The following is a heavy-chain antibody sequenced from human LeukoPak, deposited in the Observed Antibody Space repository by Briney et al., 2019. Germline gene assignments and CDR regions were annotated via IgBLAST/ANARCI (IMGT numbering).Heavy chain of an antibody. V-gene: IGHV3-23*01. CDR1: GFTFSSYA. J-gene: IGHJ4*02. D-gene: IGHD1-26*01. CDR3: AKRVNIVGATAPFDY. CDR2: ISGSGGST. Sequence: PGGSLRLSCAASGFTFSSYAMSWVRQAPGKGLEWVSAISGSGGSTYCADSVKGRFTISRDNSKNTLYLQMNSLRAEDTAVYYCAKRVNIVGATAPFDYWGQGTLVTVSS.